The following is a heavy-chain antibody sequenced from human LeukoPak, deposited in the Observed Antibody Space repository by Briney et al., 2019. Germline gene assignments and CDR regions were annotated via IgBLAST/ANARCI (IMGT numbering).Heavy chain of an antibody. D-gene: IGHD2-2*02. CDR3: ARQSGAAIPFVY. CDR2: IKSKGNSHAT. Sequence: PGGSLRLSCEASGFTFSGSAMHWVRQASGKGLEWLGHIKSKGNSHATAYAASLKGRFTNSRNDSKNTAYLQTNNLETEDTAMYYCARQSGAAIPFVYWGQGTLVTVSS. J-gene: IGHJ4*02. CDR1: GFTFSGSA. V-gene: IGHV3-73*01.